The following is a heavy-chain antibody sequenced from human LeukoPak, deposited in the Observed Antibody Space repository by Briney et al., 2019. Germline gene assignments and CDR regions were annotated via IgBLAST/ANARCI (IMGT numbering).Heavy chain of an antibody. Sequence: PGGSLRLSCAASGFTFSSYWMPWVRQAPGKGLVWVSRINSDGSSTSYADSVKGRFTISRDNAKNTLYLQMNSLRAEDTAVYYCARGVAAAGKGRYNWFDPWGQGTLVTVSS. CDR3: ARGVAAAGKGRYNWFDP. CDR2: INSDGSST. J-gene: IGHJ5*02. V-gene: IGHV3-74*01. D-gene: IGHD6-13*01. CDR1: GFTFSSYW.